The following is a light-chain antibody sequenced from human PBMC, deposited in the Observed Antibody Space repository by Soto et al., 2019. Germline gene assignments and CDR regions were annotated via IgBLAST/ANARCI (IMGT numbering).Light chain of an antibody. CDR3: SSFSATAILV. V-gene: IGLV2-14*01. Sequence: QSVLTQPASVSGSPGQSITLSCTGTSSDIGGSYYVSWYQHHPTKAPKLVIYESSNRPSGVSNRFSGSKSGYTALLTISGLQPEDEADYYCSSFSATAILVFGTGTKVTVL. J-gene: IGLJ1*01. CDR2: ESS. CDR1: SSDIGGSYY.